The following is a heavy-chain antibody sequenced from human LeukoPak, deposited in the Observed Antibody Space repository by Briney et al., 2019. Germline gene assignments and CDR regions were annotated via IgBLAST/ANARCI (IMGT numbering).Heavy chain of an antibody. J-gene: IGHJ4*02. V-gene: IGHV3-30*18. CDR3: AKEGSNGDFDY. CDR2: ISYDGSNK. Sequence: GRSLRLSCAVSGFTFSSYDMHWVRQAPGKGLEWVTVISYDGSNKYYGDSVKGRFTISRDNSKNMLYLKMNSLRAEDTAVYYCAKEGSNGDFDYWGQGTLVTVSS. CDR1: GFTFSSYD. D-gene: IGHD1-26*01.